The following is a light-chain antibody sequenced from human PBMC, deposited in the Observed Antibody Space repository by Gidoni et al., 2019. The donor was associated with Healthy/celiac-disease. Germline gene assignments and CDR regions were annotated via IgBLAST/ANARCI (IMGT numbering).Light chain of an antibody. CDR3: QQYGSSPRT. V-gene: IGKV3-20*01. CDR1: QSVSSSY. J-gene: IGKJ1*01. CDR2: GAS. Sequence: VLTQSPGTMSLSPGERATLSCRASQSVSSSYLAWYQQKPGQAPRLLIYGASSRATGIPDRFSGSGSGTDFTLTISRLEPEDFAVYYCQQYGSSPRTFCQGTKVEIK.